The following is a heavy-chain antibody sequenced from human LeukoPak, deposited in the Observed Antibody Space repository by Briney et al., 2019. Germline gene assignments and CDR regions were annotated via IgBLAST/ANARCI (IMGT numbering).Heavy chain of an antibody. CDR1: GYTFTGYY. V-gene: IGHV1-2*02. D-gene: IGHD3-22*01. CDR3: ARDTWDYYDSSGYSAYMDV. CDR2: INPDSGGT. Sequence: ASVKVSCKASGYTFTGYYMHWVRQAPGQGLEWMGWINPDSGGTNYAQKFQGRVTMTRDTSISTAYMELSRLRSDDTAVYYCARDTWDYYDSSGYSAYMDVWGKGTTVTISS. J-gene: IGHJ6*03.